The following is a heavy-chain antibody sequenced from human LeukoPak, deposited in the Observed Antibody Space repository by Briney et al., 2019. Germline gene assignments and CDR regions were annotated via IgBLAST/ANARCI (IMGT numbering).Heavy chain of an antibody. V-gene: IGHV3-30-3*02. CDR1: GFTFSSYA. CDR3: AKYLGRVGDHPPV. D-gene: IGHD1-26*01. CDR2: ISYDGSNK. Sequence: GGSLRLSCAASGFTFSSYAMHWVRQAPGKGLEWVAVISYDGSNKYYADSVKGRFTISRDNSKNTLYLQMNSLRAEDTAVYYCAKYLGRVGDHPPVWGQGTLVTVSS. J-gene: IGHJ4*02.